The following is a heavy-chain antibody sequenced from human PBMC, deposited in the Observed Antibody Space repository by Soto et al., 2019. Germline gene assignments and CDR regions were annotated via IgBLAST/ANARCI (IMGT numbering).Heavy chain of an antibody. V-gene: IGHV1-18*01. CDR1: GFTFSNYG. J-gene: IGHJ6*02. CDR2: VSADNGHT. Sequence: GASVTVSCKASGFTFSNYGLNWVRQAPGQGLEWMGWVSADNGHTNYAQNLQGRVSMTTDTSTSTAYMELRGLTFDDTAVYYCARDIESVTAKHFFYYYAMDVWGQGATVTVSS. CDR3: ARDIESVTAKHFFYYYAMDV. D-gene: IGHD2-8*01.